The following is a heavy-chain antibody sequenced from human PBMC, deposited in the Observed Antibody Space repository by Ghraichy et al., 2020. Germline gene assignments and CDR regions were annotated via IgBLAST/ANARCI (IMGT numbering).Heavy chain of an antibody. J-gene: IGHJ6*02. D-gene: IGHD6-19*01. CDR2: IYYSGGP. Sequence: SETLSLTCTVSGGSISSYYWNWIRQPPGKGLEWIGYIYYSGGPKYNPSLKSRVTISVDTSKNQFSLRLSSVTAADTAVYYCARGQWLVPYGMDVWGQGTTVTVSS. CDR1: GGSISSYY. CDR3: ARGQWLVPYGMDV. V-gene: IGHV4-59*01.